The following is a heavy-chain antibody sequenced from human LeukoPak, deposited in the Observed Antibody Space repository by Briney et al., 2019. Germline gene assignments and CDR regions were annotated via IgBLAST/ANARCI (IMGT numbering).Heavy chain of an antibody. CDR1: GYTFTSHG. CDR2: ISTYNANT. V-gene: IGHV1-18*01. D-gene: IGHD2-15*01. CDR3: ARSSFCSGGTCYSSLDY. Sequence: ASVKVSCKASGYTFTSHGISWVRQAPGQGLEWMGWISTYNANTNYAQKLQGRVTMTTDTSTSTAYMELRSLRSDDTAIYYCARSSFCSGGTCYSSLDYRGQGTLVTVSS. J-gene: IGHJ4*02.